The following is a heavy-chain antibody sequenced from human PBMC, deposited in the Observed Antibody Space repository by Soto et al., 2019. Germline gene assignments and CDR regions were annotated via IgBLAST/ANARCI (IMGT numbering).Heavy chain of an antibody. CDR3: ARGTLLEWPPSYYFDY. Sequence: PGGSLRLSCAAPGFTFCSCLVSWGRQAPGEGLEWVANIKQDGSEKYYVDSVKGRFTISRDNAKNSLYLQMNSLRAEDTAVYYCARGTLLEWPPSYYFDYWGQGTLVTVSS. CDR1: GFTFCSCL. V-gene: IGHV3-7*01. CDR2: IKQDGSEK. J-gene: IGHJ4*02. D-gene: IGHD3-3*01.